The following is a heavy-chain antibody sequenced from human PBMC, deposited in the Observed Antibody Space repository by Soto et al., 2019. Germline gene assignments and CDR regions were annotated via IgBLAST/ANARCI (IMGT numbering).Heavy chain of an antibody. CDR1: VGSITSGGYS. J-gene: IGHJ6*02. Sequence: TLSLTCTVSVGSITSGGYSWSWILQSPGQGLEWIGYIYQSGSAFYNPSLKTRATILVDRSKNQFSLNLTSVTAADAAVYYCARAFYGVDLWGQGTTVTVSS. CDR3: ARAFYGVDL. CDR2: IYQSGSA. V-gene: IGHV4-30-2*06.